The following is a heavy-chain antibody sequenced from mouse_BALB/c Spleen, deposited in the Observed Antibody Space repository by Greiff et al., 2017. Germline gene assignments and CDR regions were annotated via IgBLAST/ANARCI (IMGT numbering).Heavy chain of an antibody. CDR3: ARCGYRYDCYAMDY. J-gene: IGHJ4*01. Sequence: EVKLQESGPELEKPGASVKISCKASGYSFTGYNMNWVKQSNGKSLEWIGNIDPYYGGTSYNQKFKGKATLTVDKSSSTAYMQLKSLTSEDSAVYYCARCGYRYDCYAMDYWGQGTSVTVSS. D-gene: IGHD2-14*01. CDR1: GYSFTGYN. V-gene: IGHV1-39*01. CDR2: IDPYYGGT.